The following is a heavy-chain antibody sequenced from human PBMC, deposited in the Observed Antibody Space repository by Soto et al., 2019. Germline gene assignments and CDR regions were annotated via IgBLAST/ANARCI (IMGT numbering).Heavy chain of an antibody. J-gene: IGHJ3*02. CDR3: ATLYDFWSGPNDAFDI. CDR1: GFTFSSYA. D-gene: IGHD3-3*01. V-gene: IGHV3-30-3*01. CDR2: ISYDGSNK. Sequence: PGGSLILSCAASGFTFSSYAMHWVRQAPGKGLEWVAVISYDGSNKYYADSVKGRFTISRDNSKNTLYLQMNSLRAEDTAVYYCATLYDFWSGPNDAFDIWGQGTMVTVSS.